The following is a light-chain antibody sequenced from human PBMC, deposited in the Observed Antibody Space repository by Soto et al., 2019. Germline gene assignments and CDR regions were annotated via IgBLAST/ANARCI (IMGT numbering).Light chain of an antibody. J-gene: IGLJ1*01. CDR3: NSYTTRSPLV. CDR2: EVS. Sequence: QSALTQPASVSGSPGQSITISCTGTSSDVGVYNYVSWYQQHPGKAPKLMIYEVSNRPSGVSNRFSGSKSGNTASLTISGLQADGETDYYCNSYTTRSPLVFGTGTKVTVL. V-gene: IGLV2-14*01. CDR1: SSDVGVYNY.